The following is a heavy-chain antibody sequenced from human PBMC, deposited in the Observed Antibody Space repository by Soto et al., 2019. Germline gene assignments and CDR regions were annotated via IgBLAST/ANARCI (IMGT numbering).Heavy chain of an antibody. V-gene: IGHV4-61*08. Sequence: SETLSLTCTVSGAALSSGGYFYTWVRQPPGKGLEWLGYIYYSGGTNYNPSLKSRVTISLDKSKSQFSLRLNSVTAVDTAVYYCTREQSDDNYFDPWGQGTLVTVSS. CDR1: GAALSSGGYF. D-gene: IGHD6-19*01. CDR3: TREQSDDNYFDP. J-gene: IGHJ5*02. CDR2: IYYSGGT.